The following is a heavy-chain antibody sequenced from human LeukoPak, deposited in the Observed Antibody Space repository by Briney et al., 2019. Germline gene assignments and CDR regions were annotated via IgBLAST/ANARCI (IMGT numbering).Heavy chain of an antibody. CDR1: GGSLSGYY. V-gene: IGHV4-34*01. J-gene: IGHJ4*02. D-gene: IGHD2-8*01. CDR2: INHSGST. CDR3: ARGGEDIVLMVYATDFDY. Sequence: PSETLSLTCAVYGGSLSGYYWSWIRQPPRKGLEWIGEINHSGSTNYNPSLKSRVTISVDTPKNQFSLKLSSVTAADTAVYYCARGGEDIVLMVYATDFDYWGQGTLVTVSS.